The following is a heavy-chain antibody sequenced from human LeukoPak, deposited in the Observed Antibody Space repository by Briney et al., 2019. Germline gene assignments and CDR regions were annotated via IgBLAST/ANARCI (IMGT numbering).Heavy chain of an antibody. CDR1: GFTFSNYA. Sequence: DPGGSLRLSCAASGFTFSNYAMTWVRQAPGRGLEWVSGISGSGANTKYADSMKGRFTISRDNSKNTLYLQMDSLRVDDTAIYYCARDPVPHISGYYSDYWGQGTLVTVSP. J-gene: IGHJ4*02. V-gene: IGHV3-23*01. CDR3: ARDPVPHISGYYSDY. CDR2: ISGSGANT. D-gene: IGHD3-22*01.